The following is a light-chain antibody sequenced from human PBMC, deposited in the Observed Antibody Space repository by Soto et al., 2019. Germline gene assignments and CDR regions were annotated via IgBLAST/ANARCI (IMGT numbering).Light chain of an antibody. CDR3: QQYYSYHPA. J-gene: IGKJ1*01. Sequence: AIRMTQSPSSFSASTGDRVTITCRASQGISSYLAWYQQKPGKAPKLLIYAASTLQSGGPSRFSGSGSGTDFTLTISCLQSEDFATYYCQQYYSYHPAFGQGTKVEIK. CDR1: QGISSY. V-gene: IGKV1-8*01. CDR2: AAS.